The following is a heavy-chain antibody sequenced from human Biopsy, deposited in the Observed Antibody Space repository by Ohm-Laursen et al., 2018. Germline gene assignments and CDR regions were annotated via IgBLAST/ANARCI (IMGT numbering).Heavy chain of an antibody. CDR3: AKDKGTFNFYYYGMDV. Sequence: SLRLSCSASGFTFSNSGMHWVRQAPGKGLEWVAAISYDGSKTDYGDPVKGRLNISRDNSKNTLDLQMSSLRVEDTAVYFCAKDKGTFNFYYYGMDVWGQGTTVTVSS. J-gene: IGHJ6*02. D-gene: IGHD2/OR15-2a*01. CDR1: GFTFSNSG. V-gene: IGHV3-30*18. CDR2: ISYDGSKT.